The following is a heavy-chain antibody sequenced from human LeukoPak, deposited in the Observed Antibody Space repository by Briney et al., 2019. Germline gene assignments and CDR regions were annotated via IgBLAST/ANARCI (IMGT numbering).Heavy chain of an antibody. J-gene: IGHJ2*01. V-gene: IGHV3-7*05. CDR2: IKQDGSEE. CDR1: GFTFSSYW. CDR3: ARDREGIAVAGPYWYFDL. Sequence: GSLRLSCAASGFTFSSYWMSWVRQAPGKGLEWVANIKQDGSEEYYVDSVKGRFTISRDNAKNSLYLQMNSLRAEDTAVYYCARDREGIAVAGPYWYFDLWGRGTLVTVSS. D-gene: IGHD6-19*01.